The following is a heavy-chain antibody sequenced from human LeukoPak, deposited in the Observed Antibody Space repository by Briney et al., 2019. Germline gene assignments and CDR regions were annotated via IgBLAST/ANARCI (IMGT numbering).Heavy chain of an antibody. CDR2: INPNSGGT. J-gene: IGHJ5*02. CDR3: ARDPAYYDSSGPATRFDP. CDR1: GYTFTGYY. V-gene: IGHV1-2*02. Sequence: GASVKVSCKASGYTFTGYYMHWVRQAPGQGLEWMGWINPNSGGTNYAQKFQGRVTMIRDTSISTAYMELSRLRSYDTAVYYCARDPAYYDSSGPATRFDPWGQGTLVTVSS. D-gene: IGHD3-22*01.